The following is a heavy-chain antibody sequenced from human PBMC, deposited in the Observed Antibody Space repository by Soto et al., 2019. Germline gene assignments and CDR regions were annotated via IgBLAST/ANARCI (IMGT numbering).Heavy chain of an antibody. Sequence: QVQLQESGPGLVKPSQTLSLTCTVSGGSISGGGYYWSWIRQHPGKGLEWIGYIYYSGSTYYNPSLKSRITISIDTSKNQCSLKLSSMTAADTVVYYCARHVSPYKPFDYLGQGTLVTVSS. D-gene: IGHD1-1*01. V-gene: IGHV4-31*03. CDR2: IYYSGST. CDR1: GGSISGGGYY. CDR3: ARHVSPYKPFDY. J-gene: IGHJ4*02.